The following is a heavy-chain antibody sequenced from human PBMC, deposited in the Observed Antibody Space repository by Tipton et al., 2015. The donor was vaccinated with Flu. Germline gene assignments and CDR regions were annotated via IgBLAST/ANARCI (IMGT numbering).Heavy chain of an antibody. Sequence: TLSLTCVVSGYSISSGYYWGWIRQPPGKGLEWIGSIYHSGSTYYNPSLKSRVTISVDTSKNQFSLKLSSVTAADTAVYYCAGQRLILDDSSGYYDYWGQGTLVTVSS. D-gene: IGHD3-22*01. V-gene: IGHV4-38-2*01. CDR3: AGQRLILDDSSGYYDY. J-gene: IGHJ4*02. CDR2: IYHSGST. CDR1: GYSISSGYY.